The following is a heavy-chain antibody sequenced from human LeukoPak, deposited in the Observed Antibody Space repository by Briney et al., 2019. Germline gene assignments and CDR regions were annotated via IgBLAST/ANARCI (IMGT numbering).Heavy chain of an antibody. D-gene: IGHD6-13*01. CDR2: ISAYNGNT. Sequence: ASVKVSCKASGYTFTSYGISWVRQAPGQGLEWMGWISAYNGNTNYAQKLQGRVTMTTDTSTSTAYMELRSLRSDDTAVYYCARNPGYGSSWYVPPRVYYYMDVWGKGTTVTISS. J-gene: IGHJ6*03. CDR1: GYTFTSYG. CDR3: ARNPGYGSSWYVPPRVYYYMDV. V-gene: IGHV1-18*01.